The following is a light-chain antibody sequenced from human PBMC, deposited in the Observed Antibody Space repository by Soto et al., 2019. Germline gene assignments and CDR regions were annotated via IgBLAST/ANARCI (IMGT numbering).Light chain of an antibody. J-gene: IGKJ1*01. V-gene: IGKV3-20*01. CDR1: QSVDSNY. CDR3: HQHGSSKET. Sequence: EIVLTQSPGTPSLSPGERATLSCRASQSVDSNYLAWYQQKFGQAPKLLIYGASNRATGIPDRFSGSGSGTDFTLTIRRLEPEDFAVYYCHQHGSSKETFGRGTKVDIK. CDR2: GAS.